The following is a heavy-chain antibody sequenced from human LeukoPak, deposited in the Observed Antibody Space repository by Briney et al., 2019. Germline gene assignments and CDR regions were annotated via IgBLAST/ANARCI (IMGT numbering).Heavy chain of an antibody. Sequence: GGSLRLSCAASGFTVSSNYMSWVRQAPGKGLEWVSVIYSGGSTYYADSVKGRFTISRDNSKNTLYLQMNSLRAEDTAVYYCAKDRSAYCSGTSCYSSFDYWGQGALVTVSS. CDR3: AKDRSAYCSGTSCYSSFDY. V-gene: IGHV3-53*01. J-gene: IGHJ4*02. CDR1: GFTVSSNY. D-gene: IGHD2-2*02. CDR2: IYSGGST.